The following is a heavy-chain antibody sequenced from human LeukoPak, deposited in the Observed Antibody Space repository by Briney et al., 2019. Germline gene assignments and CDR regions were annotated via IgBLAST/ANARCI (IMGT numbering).Heavy chain of an antibody. D-gene: IGHD2-15*01. Sequence: GGSLRLSCAASGFTFSSYWMSWVRQAPGKGLEWVANIKQDGSEKYYVDSVKGRFTISRDNAKNSLYLQMNSLRAEDTAVYYCARAQNRYCSGGRCYSLGYWGQGTLVTVS. J-gene: IGHJ4*02. CDR2: IKQDGSEK. CDR3: ARAQNRYCSGGRCYSLGY. CDR1: GFTFSSYW. V-gene: IGHV3-7*03.